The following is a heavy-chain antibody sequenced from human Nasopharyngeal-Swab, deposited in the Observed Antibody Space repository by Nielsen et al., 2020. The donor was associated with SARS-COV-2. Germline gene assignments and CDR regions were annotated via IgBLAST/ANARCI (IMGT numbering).Heavy chain of an antibody. CDR2: INHSGST. J-gene: IGHJ6*03. V-gene: IGHV4-34*01. CDR3: ARVGTYYYDSSGHLNYYYYYYMDV. Sequence: RQAPGKGLEWIGEINHSGSTNYNPSLKSRVTISVDTSKNQFSLKLSSVTAADTAVYYCARVGTYYYDSSGHLNYYYYYYMDVWGKGTTVTVSS. D-gene: IGHD3-22*01.